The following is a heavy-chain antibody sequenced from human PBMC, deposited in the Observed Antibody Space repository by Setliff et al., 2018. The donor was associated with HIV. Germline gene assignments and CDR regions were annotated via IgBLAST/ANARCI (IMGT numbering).Heavy chain of an antibody. J-gene: IGHJ1*01. D-gene: IGHD6-13*01. CDR2: ISSSSSPI. V-gene: IGHV3-48*01. CDR3: ARDHGSNRYSTGLSAESFQQ. Sequence: GGSLRLSCAASGFTFSNYGMNWVRQAPGKGLEWIAYISSSSSPIYYAASVRGRFTISRDSGENSLYLQMNSLRVEDTAMYYCARDHGSNRYSTGLSAESFQQWGQGTLVTVSS. CDR1: GFTFSNYG.